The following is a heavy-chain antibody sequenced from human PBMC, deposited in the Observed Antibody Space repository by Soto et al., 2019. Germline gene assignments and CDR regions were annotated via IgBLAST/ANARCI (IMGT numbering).Heavy chain of an antibody. CDR3: ARDPKSGYSPAGYGMDV. D-gene: IGHD5-18*01. V-gene: IGHV3-48*02. Sequence: GGSLRLSCAASGFTFSSYSMNWVRQAPGKGLEWVSYISSSSSTIYYADSVKGRFTISRDNAKNSLYLQMNSLRDEDTAVYYCARDPKSGYSPAGYGMDVWGQGTTVTVSS. J-gene: IGHJ6*02. CDR1: GFTFSSYS. CDR2: ISSSSSTI.